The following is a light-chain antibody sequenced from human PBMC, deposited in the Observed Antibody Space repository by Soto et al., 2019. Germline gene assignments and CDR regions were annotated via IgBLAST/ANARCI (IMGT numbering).Light chain of an antibody. CDR2: EVN. CDR3: ASWDDGLSGYV. V-gene: IGLV2-8*01. Sequence: QSALTQPPSASGSPGQSVTISCTGTSSDVGDSDYVSWYQQHPGKAPKCMIYEVNKRPSGVPDRFSGSKSGNTASLAISGLRSEDEADYYCASWDDGLSGYVFGTGTKLTVL. CDR1: SSDVGDSDY. J-gene: IGLJ1*01.